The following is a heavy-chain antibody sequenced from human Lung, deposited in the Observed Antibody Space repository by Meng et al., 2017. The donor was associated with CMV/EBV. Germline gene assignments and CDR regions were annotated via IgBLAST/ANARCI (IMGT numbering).Heavy chain of an antibody. Sequence: SXTLSLXCTVSGGSFSGGYYWSWIRQHPGKGLELIGYIYYSGSTNYNPSLKSRVTMSIDTSRNQFSLKLTSVTAADTAVYYCARSKGYCSGGSCISRFDPWGQGXPVTVSS. V-gene: IGHV4-31*03. J-gene: IGHJ5*02. D-gene: IGHD2-15*01. CDR2: IYYSGST. CDR1: GGSFSGGYY. CDR3: ARSKGYCSGGSCISRFDP.